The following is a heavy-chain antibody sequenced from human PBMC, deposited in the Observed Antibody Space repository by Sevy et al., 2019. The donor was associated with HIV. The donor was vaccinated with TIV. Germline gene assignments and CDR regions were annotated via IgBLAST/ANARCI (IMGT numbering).Heavy chain of an antibody. Sequence: GGSLRLSCAAFGFTFSAYSMNWVRQAPGKGLEWVSYISSSSGTIYYADSVKGQFIISRDNAKSSLYLQMNGLRAEDTAVYYCARAGGDCYSKNECWFVSWGQGTLVTVSS. J-gene: IGHJ5*01. D-gene: IGHD2-21*01. V-gene: IGHV3-48*01. CDR3: ARAGGDCYSKNECWFVS. CDR1: GFTFSAYS. CDR2: ISSSSGTI.